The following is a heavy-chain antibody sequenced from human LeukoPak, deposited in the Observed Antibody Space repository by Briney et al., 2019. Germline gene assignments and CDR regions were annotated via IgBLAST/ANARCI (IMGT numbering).Heavy chain of an antibody. D-gene: IGHD3-22*01. J-gene: IGHJ3*02. CDR2: IRSKANSYAT. Sequence: GGSLRLSCAASGFTFSGSAMLWVRQASGKGLEWVGRIRSKANSYATAYAASVKGRFTISRDDSKNTAYLQMNSLKTEDTAVYYCAKSNGYGLIDIWGQGTMVTVSS. CDR1: GFTFSGSA. V-gene: IGHV3-73*01. CDR3: AKSNGYGLIDI.